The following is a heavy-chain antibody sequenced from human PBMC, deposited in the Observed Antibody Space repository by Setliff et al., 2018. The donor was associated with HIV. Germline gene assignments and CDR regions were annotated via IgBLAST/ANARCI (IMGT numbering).Heavy chain of an antibody. V-gene: IGHV3-48*01. J-gene: IGHJ6*02. D-gene: IGHD6-13*01. Sequence: PGGSLRLSCIASGFSLSTYSMNWVRQAPGKGLEWISYISSDSRTTYYADSVKGRFTISRDNSKNTVDLQMNSLRAEDTAVYYCAKDGDYSSSWYSYYYYGMDVWGQGTTVTVSS. CDR3: AKDGDYSSSWYSYYYYGMDV. CDR1: GFSLSTYS. CDR2: ISSDSRTT.